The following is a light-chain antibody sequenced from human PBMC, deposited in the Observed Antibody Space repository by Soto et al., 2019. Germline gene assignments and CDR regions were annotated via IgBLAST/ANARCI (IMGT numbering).Light chain of an antibody. J-gene: IGKJ1*01. V-gene: IGKV1-39*01. CDR1: QTVTIY. Sequence: DIQMTQSPSSLSASVGDRVTITCRVSQTVTIYLNWYQQKPGKAPKLLIYAASNLQSGVPSRFSGSGSGTDFTLTISSLQPEDFATYYCRQSYSAPRTFGLGTKVEIK. CDR3: RQSYSAPRT. CDR2: AAS.